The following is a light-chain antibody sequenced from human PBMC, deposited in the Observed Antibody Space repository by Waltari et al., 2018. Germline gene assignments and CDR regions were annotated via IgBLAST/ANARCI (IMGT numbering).Light chain of an antibody. V-gene: IGKV2-28*01. CDR1: QSLLHSNWHNY. J-gene: IGKJ2*01. Sequence: DTVMTQSPLSLPVTPGEPDSISCRSSQSLLHSNWHNYVDWYLQKPGQSPQLLIYLGSNRASGVPDRFSGSGSGTDFTLRISRVEAEDVGVYYCMKGLQTPPLYIFGQGTKLEIK. CDR3: MKGLQTPPLYI. CDR2: LGS.